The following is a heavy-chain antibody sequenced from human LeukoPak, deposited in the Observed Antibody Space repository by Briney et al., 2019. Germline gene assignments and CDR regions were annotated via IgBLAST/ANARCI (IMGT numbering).Heavy chain of an antibody. CDR2: ISYDGSNK. CDR1: GFTFSSYG. CDR3: AKRGSGRAGPLDY. D-gene: IGHD6-19*01. Sequence: HPGRSLRLSCAASGFTFSSYGMHWVRQAPGKGLEWVAVISYDGSNKYYADSVKGRFTISRDNSKNTLYLQMNSLRAEDTAVYYCAKRGSGRAGPLDYWGQGTLVTVSS. J-gene: IGHJ4*02. V-gene: IGHV3-30*18.